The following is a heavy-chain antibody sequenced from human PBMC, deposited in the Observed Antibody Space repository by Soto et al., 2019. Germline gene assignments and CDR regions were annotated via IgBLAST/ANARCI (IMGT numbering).Heavy chain of an antibody. CDR1: GGSISSYY. V-gene: IGHV4-59*08. CDR2: IYYSGST. D-gene: IGHD3-10*01. Sequence: PSETLSLTCTVSGGSISSYYWSWIRQPPGKGLEWIGYIYYSGSTNYNPSLKSRVTISVDTSKNQFSLKLSSVTAADTAVYYCARHPYTYGSGPTRLDYWGQGTLVTVSS. J-gene: IGHJ4*02. CDR3: ARHPYTYGSGPTRLDY.